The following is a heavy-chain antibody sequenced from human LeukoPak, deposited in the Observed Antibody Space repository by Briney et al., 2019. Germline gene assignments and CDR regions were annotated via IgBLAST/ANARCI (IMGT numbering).Heavy chain of an antibody. V-gene: IGHV5-51*01. CDR2: IYPGDSDT. D-gene: IGHD6-19*01. Sequence: GESLKISCKGSGYSFTSYWIGWVRQMPGKGLEWMGIIYPGDSDTRYSPSFQGHVTISADKSISTAYLQWSSLKASDTAMYYCARTEIAVAGTDNWFDPWGQGTLVTVSS. CDR3: ARTEIAVAGTDNWFDP. J-gene: IGHJ5*02. CDR1: GYSFTSYW.